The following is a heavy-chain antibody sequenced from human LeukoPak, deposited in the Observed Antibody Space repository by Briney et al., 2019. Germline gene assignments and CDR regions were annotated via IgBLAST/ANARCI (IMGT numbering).Heavy chain of an antibody. CDR3: ARDAFYYDSSGSLAY. V-gene: IGHV4-4*07. D-gene: IGHD3-22*01. Sequence: AETLSLTCTVSGTSINNYYWSWIRQPAGKELEWIGRIYTSGSTNYNPSLKSRVTMSVDTSRNQFSLRLSSVTAAHTAVYYCARDAFYYDSSGSLAYWGQGTLVTVSS. CDR2: IYTSGST. J-gene: IGHJ4*02. CDR1: GTSINNYY.